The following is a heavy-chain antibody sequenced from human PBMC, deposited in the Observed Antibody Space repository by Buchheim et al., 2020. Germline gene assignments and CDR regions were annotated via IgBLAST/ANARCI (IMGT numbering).Heavy chain of an antibody. CDR3: ARASGHYDYVWGSYFY. Sequence: QVQLVQSGAEVKKPGASVKVSCKASGYTFTSYYMHWVRQAPGQGLEWMGIINPSGGSPSYAQKFQGRVTMTRDMSTSTVYMELSSLRSEDTAVYYCARASGHYDYVWGSYFYWGQGTL. V-gene: IGHV1-46*03. CDR2: INPSGGSP. CDR1: GYTFTSYY. J-gene: IGHJ4*02. D-gene: IGHD3-16*01.